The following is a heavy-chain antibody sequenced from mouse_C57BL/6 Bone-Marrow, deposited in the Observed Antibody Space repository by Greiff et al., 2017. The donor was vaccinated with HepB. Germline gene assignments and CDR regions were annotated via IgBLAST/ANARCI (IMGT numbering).Heavy chain of an antibody. CDR3: ARHEGYGSSSPFDY. CDR1: GFTFSSYT. CDR2: ISGGGGNT. J-gene: IGHJ2*01. D-gene: IGHD1-1*01. V-gene: IGHV5-9*01. Sequence: EVMLVESGGGLVKPGGSLKLSCAASGFTFSSYTMSWVRQTPEKRLEWVATISGGGGNTYYPDSVKGRFTISRDNAKNTLYLQMSRLRSEDTALYYCARHEGYGSSSPFDYWGQGTTLTVSS.